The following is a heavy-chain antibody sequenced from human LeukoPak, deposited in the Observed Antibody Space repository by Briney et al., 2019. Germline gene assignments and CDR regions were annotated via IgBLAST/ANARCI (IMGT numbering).Heavy chain of an antibody. Sequence: GGSLRLSCAASGFTFSSYAMSWVRQAPGKGLEWVSAISGSGGSTYYADSVKGRFTISRDNSKNTLYLQMNSLRAEDTAIYFCAKGRTGMTTVTTNDYWGQGTLVTVSS. CDR1: GFTFSSYA. D-gene: IGHD4-17*01. J-gene: IGHJ4*02. V-gene: IGHV3-23*01. CDR3: AKGRTGMTTVTTNDY. CDR2: ISGSGGST.